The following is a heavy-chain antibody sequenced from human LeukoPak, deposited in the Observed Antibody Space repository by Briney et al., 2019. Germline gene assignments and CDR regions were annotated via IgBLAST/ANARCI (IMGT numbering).Heavy chain of an antibody. J-gene: IGHJ4*02. CDR3: ARDPPAYCSGGSCDGDY. CDR2: ISAYNGNT. V-gene: IGHV1-18*01. Sequence: ASVKVSCKASGYTFTSYGIRWVRQAPGQGLEWMGWISAYNGNTNYAQKLQGSVTIATITSMSTAYMKLRSLSSDDTAVYYCARDPPAYCSGGSCDGDYWGQGNVVTVSS. CDR1: GYTFTSYG. D-gene: IGHD2-15*01.